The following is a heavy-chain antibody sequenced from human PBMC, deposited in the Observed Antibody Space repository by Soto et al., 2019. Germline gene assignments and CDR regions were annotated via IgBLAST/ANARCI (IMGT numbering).Heavy chain of an antibody. CDR3: AGGGVRGVITRTRDYYGMDV. V-gene: IGHV5-51*01. CDR2: IYPGDSDT. J-gene: IGHJ6*02. Sequence: GDSLKISCKGYGYSFTTYLIGWVRQMPGKGLEWMGIIYPGDSDTRYSPSFQGQVTISADKSISTAYLQWSSLKASDTAMYYCAGGGVRGVITRTRDYYGMDVWGQGTTVTVSS. D-gene: IGHD3-10*01. CDR1: GYSFTTYL.